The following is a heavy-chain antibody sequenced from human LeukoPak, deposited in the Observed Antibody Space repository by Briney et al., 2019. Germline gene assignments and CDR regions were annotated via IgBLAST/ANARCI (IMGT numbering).Heavy chain of an antibody. Sequence: GGSLRLSCAASGFTFSSYAMSWVRQAPGKGLEWVSAISGSGGSTYYADSVKGRFTISRDNSKNTVYLQMNSLKTEDTAVYYCTTGRNFGETPAYWGQGTLVTVSS. CDR3: TTGRNFGETPAY. CDR2: ISGSGGST. CDR1: GFTFSSYA. J-gene: IGHJ4*02. V-gene: IGHV3-23*01. D-gene: IGHD3-10*01.